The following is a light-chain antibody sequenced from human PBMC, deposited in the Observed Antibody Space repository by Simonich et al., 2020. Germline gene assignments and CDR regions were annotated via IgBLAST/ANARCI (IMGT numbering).Light chain of an antibody. Sequence: DIQMTQSPSTLSASVGDIVTITCRASQSISSWLAWYQQKPGKAPKLLIYKASSFESGVPSRFSGSGSGTEFTLTISSLQPDDFATYYCQQYNSYSRTFGQGTKVEIK. J-gene: IGKJ1*01. CDR3: QQYNSYSRT. CDR1: QSISSW. CDR2: KAS. V-gene: IGKV1-5*03.